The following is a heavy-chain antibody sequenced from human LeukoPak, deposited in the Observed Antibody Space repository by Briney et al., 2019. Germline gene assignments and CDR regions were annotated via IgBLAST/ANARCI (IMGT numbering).Heavy chain of an antibody. D-gene: IGHD4-23*01. Sequence: GALRLSCAASGFTVSSNYMSWVRQAPGKGLEWVAVISYDGSNKYYADSVKGRFTISRDNSKNTLYLQMNSLRAEDTAVYYCARATTVVSNWFDPWGQGTLVTVSS. CDR2: ISYDGSNK. V-gene: IGHV3-30*03. CDR1: GFTVSSNY. CDR3: ARATTVVSNWFDP. J-gene: IGHJ5*02.